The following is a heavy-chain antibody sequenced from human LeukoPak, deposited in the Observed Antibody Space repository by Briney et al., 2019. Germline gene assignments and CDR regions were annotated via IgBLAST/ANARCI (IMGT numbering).Heavy chain of an antibody. D-gene: IGHD3-3*01. V-gene: IGHV3-23*01. CDR3: AREFFGARAFQY. J-gene: IGHJ4*02. CDR1: GFTFSSYG. CDR2: ISGSGGST. Sequence: PGGSLRLPCAASGFTFSSYGVSWVRQAPGKGLEWVSGISGSGGSTYYADSVKGRFTISRDNSKNTLYLQMNSLRAEDTAVYYCAREFFGARAFQYWGQGILVTVSS.